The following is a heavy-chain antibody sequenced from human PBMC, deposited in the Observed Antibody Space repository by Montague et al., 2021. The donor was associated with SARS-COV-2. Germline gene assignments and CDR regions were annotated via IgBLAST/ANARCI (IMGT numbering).Heavy chain of an antibody. CDR2: VYHSGYT. V-gene: IGHV4-38-2*01. J-gene: IGHJ4*02. Sequence: SETLSPICSVSGFSISSGFYWAWIRQSPGKGPEWIGTVYHSGYTXXNPSLKGRVTVSIDTSKNQFSLTVTSVTAADTAVYFCARRGYTGSDYFDYWGQGTLVTVSS. D-gene: IGHD5-12*01. CDR1: GFSISSGFY. CDR3: ARRGYTGSDYFDY.